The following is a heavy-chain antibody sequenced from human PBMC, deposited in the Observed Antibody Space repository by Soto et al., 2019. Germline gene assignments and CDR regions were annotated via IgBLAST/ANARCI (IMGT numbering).Heavy chain of an antibody. Sequence: GGSLRLSCAASGFTFSSYAMSWVRQAPGKGLEWVSAISGSGGSTYYADSVKGRFTISRDNSKNTLYLQMNSLRAEDTAVYYCAKRMIPLRFLASDAFDIWGQGTMVTVSS. D-gene: IGHD3-3*01. CDR2: ISGSGGST. CDR1: GFTFSSYA. J-gene: IGHJ3*02. CDR3: AKRMIPLRFLASDAFDI. V-gene: IGHV3-23*01.